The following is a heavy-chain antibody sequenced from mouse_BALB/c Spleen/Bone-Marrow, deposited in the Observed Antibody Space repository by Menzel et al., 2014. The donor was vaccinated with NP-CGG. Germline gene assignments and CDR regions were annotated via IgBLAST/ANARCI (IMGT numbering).Heavy chain of an antibody. CDR1: GYTFTDYV. D-gene: IGHD2-14*01. Sequence: VQLVESGPELVKPGASVKMSCKASGYTFTDYVISWVKQRTGQGLEWIGEIYPGSGSTYYNEKFKGKATLTADKSSNTAYMQLSSLTSEDSAVYFCASRGEVRRHYYAMDYWGQGTSVTVSS. CDR3: ASRGEVRRHYYAMDY. V-gene: IGHV1-77*01. J-gene: IGHJ4*01. CDR2: IYPGSGST.